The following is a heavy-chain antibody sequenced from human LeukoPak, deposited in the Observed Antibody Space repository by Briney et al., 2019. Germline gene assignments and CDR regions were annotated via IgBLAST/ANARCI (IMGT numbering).Heavy chain of an antibody. CDR3: APRGYQAPFDY. CDR1: GFTFSSYS. CDR2: ISSSSSSYI. J-gene: IGHJ4*02. V-gene: IGHV3-21*01. Sequence: GGSLRLSCAASGFTFSSYSMSWVRQAPGKGLEWVSSISSSSSSYIYYADSVKGRFTISRDNAKNSLYLQMNSLRAEDTAVYYCAPRGYQAPFDYWGQGTLVTVSS. D-gene: IGHD2-2*01.